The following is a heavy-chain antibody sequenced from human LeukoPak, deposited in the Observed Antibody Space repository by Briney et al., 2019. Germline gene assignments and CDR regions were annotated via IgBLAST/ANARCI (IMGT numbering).Heavy chain of an antibody. CDR1: GFTFTSSA. V-gene: IGHV1-58*02. CDR3: AAVRSGTSLPCFDP. J-gene: IGHJ5*02. CDR2: IVVDSGNT. D-gene: IGHD1-26*01. Sequence: SVTVSRKASGFTFTSSAMQWVRQARGQRLEWIGWIVVDSGNTNYAQKFQKRVTIIRDISTKNAYMELRNLRSEATAVDYCAAVRSGTSLPCFDPGGQGPVVSVSS.